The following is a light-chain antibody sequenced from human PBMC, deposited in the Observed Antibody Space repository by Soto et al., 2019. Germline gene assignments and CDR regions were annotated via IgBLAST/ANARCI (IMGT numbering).Light chain of an antibody. CDR3: EQTYSTPVT. Sequence: DTQMTQSPSSLSASVGDRVTVTGRTSQKINNYLNWYQQKPGKAPKLLIYGASSVQSGVPLRFSGSGSGTEFTLTISSLPPEDFAIYYCEQTYSTPVTFGQGTRLEIK. V-gene: IGKV1-39*01. J-gene: IGKJ5*01. CDR2: GAS. CDR1: QKINNY.